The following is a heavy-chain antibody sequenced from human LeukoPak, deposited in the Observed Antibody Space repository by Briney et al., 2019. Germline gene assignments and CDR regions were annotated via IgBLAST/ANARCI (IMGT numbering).Heavy chain of an antibody. CDR2: IYSGSSA. Sequence: LPGGSLRLSCAASGFTVIDNYMTWVRQAPGKGLEWASVIYSGSSAYYADSVKGRFTISRDNSKNTLYLQMNSLRAEDTGVYYCARVVRFLEWLPRFGSYFDYWGQGTLVTVSS. CDR1: GFTVIDNY. CDR3: ARVVRFLEWLPRFGSYFDY. D-gene: IGHD3-3*01. V-gene: IGHV3-53*01. J-gene: IGHJ4*02.